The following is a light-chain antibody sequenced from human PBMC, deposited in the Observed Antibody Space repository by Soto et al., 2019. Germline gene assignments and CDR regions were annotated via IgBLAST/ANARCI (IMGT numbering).Light chain of an antibody. J-gene: IGLJ2*01. V-gene: IGLV3-1*01. Sequence: SYELTQPPSVSVSPGQTASITYSGDKLGDKYACWYQQKPGQSPVLVIYQDSKRPSGITERFSGSNSGNTATLTISGTQAMDEADYYCQAWDSSVVVFGGGTKLTVL. CDR1: KLGDKY. CDR2: QDS. CDR3: QAWDSSVVV.